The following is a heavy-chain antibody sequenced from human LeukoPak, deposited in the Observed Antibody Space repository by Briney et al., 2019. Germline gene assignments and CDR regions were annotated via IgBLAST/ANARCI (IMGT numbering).Heavy chain of an antibody. CDR3: ATDSSSGGTYYGMDV. V-gene: IGHV1-24*01. Sequence: ASVKVSCKVSGYTLTELSMHWVRQAPGKGLEWMGGFDPEDGETIYAQKFQGRVTMTEDTSTDTVYMELSSLRSEDTAAYYCATDSSSGGTYYGMDVWGQGTTVTVSS. CDR2: FDPEDGET. CDR1: GYTLTELS. J-gene: IGHJ6*02. D-gene: IGHD6-6*01.